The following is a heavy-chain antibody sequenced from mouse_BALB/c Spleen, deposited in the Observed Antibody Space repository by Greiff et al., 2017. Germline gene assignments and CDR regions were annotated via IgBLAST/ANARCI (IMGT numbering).Heavy chain of an antibody. CDR3: ARRSTGYLYGLDY. V-gene: IGHV5-17*02. CDR1: GFTFSSFG. D-gene: IGHD1-2*01. J-gene: IGHJ4*01. Sequence: EVQRVESGGGLVQPGGSRKLSCAASGFTFSSFGMHWVRQAPEKGLEWVAYISSGSSTIYYADTVKGRFTISRDNPKNTLFLQMTSLRSEDTAMYYCARRSTGYLYGLDYGGQGTSVTVSS. CDR2: ISSGSSTI.